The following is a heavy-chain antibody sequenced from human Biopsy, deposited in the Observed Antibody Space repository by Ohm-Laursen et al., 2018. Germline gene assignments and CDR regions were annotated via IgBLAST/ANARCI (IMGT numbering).Heavy chain of an antibody. Sequence: SHTLSLTCTVFGGSISSYYWSWIRQPPGKGLQWIGYVYYTGSTDYNPSLQSRVTISVDTSKNHFSLRLRSVTPADTAIYYCARDRGYYSDRTVPGYFDLWGRGTLVTVSS. D-gene: IGHD3-22*01. CDR1: GGSISSYY. J-gene: IGHJ2*01. CDR3: ARDRGYYSDRTVPGYFDL. CDR2: VYYTGST. V-gene: IGHV4-59*01.